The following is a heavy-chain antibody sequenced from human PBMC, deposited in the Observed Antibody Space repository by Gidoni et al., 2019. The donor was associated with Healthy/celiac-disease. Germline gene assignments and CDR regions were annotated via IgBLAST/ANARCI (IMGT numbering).Heavy chain of an antibody. Sequence: EVQLVESGGGVVQPGGSLRTSCAASGFTFDDYAMHWVRQAPGKGLEWVSLISGDGGSTYYADSVKGRFTISRDNSKNSLYLQMNSLRTEDTALYYCAKDKGVTATPDAFDIWGQGTMVTVSS. D-gene: IGHD2-21*02. J-gene: IGHJ3*02. CDR2: ISGDGGST. CDR3: AKDKGVTATPDAFDI. CDR1: GFTFDDYA. V-gene: IGHV3-43*02.